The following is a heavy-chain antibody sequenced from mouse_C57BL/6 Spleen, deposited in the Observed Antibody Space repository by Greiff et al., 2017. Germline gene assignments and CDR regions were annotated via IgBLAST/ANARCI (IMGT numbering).Heavy chain of an antibody. D-gene: IGHD2-4*01. CDR2: IHPNSGST. J-gene: IGHJ4*01. CDR3: ARSRFGDYLAMDY. V-gene: IGHV1-64*01. CDR1: GYTFTSYW. Sequence: QVQLQQPGAELVKPGASVKLSCKASGYTFTSYWMHWVKQRPGQGLEWIGMIHPNSGSTNYNEKFKSKATLTVDKSSSTAYMQLSSLTSEDSAVYYCARSRFGDYLAMDYWGQGTSVTVSS.